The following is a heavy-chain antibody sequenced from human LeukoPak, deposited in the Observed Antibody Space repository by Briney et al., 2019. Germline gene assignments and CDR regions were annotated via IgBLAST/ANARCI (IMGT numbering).Heavy chain of an antibody. D-gene: IGHD3-16*01. V-gene: IGHV4-59*01. Sequence: SETLSLTCTVSGGSISSYYWSWIRQPPGKGLEWIGYIYYSGSTNYNPSLKSRVTISLDTSKNQFSLKLSSVTAADTAVYYCARDSLGSDAFDIWGQGTMVTVSS. CDR1: GGSISSYY. CDR2: IYYSGST. J-gene: IGHJ3*02. CDR3: ARDSLGSDAFDI.